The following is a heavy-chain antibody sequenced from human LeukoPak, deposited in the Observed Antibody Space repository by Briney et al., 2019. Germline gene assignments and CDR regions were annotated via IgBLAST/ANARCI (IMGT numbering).Heavy chain of an antibody. CDR3: VSFYETY. CDR1: GFTFTSYS. J-gene: IGHJ4*02. Sequence: GSLRLSCAASGFTFTSYSMNWVRQAPGKGLEWVSTINGGGGSTYYADSVKGRFTISRDNSKNTLYLQVNSLRAEDTAVYYCVSFYETYWGRGTLVTVSS. D-gene: IGHD2-2*01. V-gene: IGHV3-23*01. CDR2: INGGGGST.